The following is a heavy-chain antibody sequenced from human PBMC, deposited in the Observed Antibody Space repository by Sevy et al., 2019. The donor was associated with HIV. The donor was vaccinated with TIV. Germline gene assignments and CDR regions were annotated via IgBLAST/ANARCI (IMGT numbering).Heavy chain of an antibody. Sequence: ASVKVSCKASGGTFRTSGISWVRQAPGQGPEWMGGIIPILGTTNYAQKFQGRVTINADESKNTAYMELSSLRSEDTAVYYCARGGGNGWYYFDYWGQETLVTVSS. D-gene: IGHD6-19*01. V-gene: IGHV1-69*13. CDR3: ARGGGNGWYYFDY. J-gene: IGHJ4*02. CDR1: GGTFRTSG. CDR2: IIPILGTT.